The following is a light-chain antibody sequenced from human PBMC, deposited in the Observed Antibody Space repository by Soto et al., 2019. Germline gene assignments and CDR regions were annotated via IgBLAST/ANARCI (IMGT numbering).Light chain of an antibody. V-gene: IGLV2-18*01. CDR3: SLYTSENAYV. CDR2: EVS. Sequence: QSVLTQPPSLSGSPGQSVTISCTGTNTDFVSYNRVSWYQQPPGTAPKLMVYEVSKRPSGVPDRFSGSKSGNTASLTISGLQAADEADYYCSLYTSENAYVFGTGTKVTVL. J-gene: IGLJ1*01. CDR1: NTDFVSYNR.